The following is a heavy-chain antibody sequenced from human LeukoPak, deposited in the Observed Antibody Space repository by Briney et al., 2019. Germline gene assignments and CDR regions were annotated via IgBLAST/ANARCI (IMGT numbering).Heavy chain of an antibody. Sequence: GGSLRLSCAASGLTFSSYAMSWVRQAPGKGLEWVSAISGSGGSTYYADSVKGRFTISRDNSKNTLYLQMNSLRAEDTAVYYCATSLDIISYFDYWGQGTLVTVSS. CDR3: ATSLDIISYFDY. J-gene: IGHJ4*02. CDR1: GLTFSSYA. D-gene: IGHD2-15*01. V-gene: IGHV3-23*01. CDR2: ISGSGGST.